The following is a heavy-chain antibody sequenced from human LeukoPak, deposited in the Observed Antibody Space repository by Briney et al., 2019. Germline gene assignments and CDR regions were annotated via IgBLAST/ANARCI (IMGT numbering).Heavy chain of an antibody. CDR1: GYTLTELS. CDR2: INPNSGGT. V-gene: IGHV1-2*02. CDR3: ASRPYGDYVHYYYGMDV. D-gene: IGHD4-17*01. Sequence: ASVKVSCKVSGYTLTELSMHWVRQAPGQGLEWMGWINPNSGGTNYAQKFQGRVTMTRDTSISTAYMELSRLRSDDTAVYYCASRPYGDYVHYYYGMDVWGQGTTVTVSS. J-gene: IGHJ6*02.